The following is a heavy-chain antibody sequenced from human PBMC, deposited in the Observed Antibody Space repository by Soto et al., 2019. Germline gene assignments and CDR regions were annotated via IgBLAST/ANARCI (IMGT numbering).Heavy chain of an antibody. CDR3: ARRRYCGYDCYHKHYYGMDV. Sequence: QVQLVQSGAELKKTGSSVKVSCRASGDTFSSYAVNWVRQAPGRGLEWMGRIITVLGTTDYEQNFKCRLNINAEKSTKTVYMELSSLRSEDTAVYYCARRRYCGYDCYHKHYYGMDVWGQGTTVTVAS. CDR1: GDTFSSYA. J-gene: IGHJ6*02. D-gene: IGHD2-21*01. CDR2: IITVLGTT. V-gene: IGHV1-69*08.